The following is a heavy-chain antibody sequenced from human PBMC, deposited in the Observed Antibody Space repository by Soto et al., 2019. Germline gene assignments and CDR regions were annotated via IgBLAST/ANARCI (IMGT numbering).Heavy chain of an antibody. CDR2: IIPIFGTA. Sequence: GASVKVSCKASGGTFSSYAISWVRQAPGQGLEWMGGIIPIFGTANYAQKFQGRVTITADESTSTAYMELSSLRSEDTAVYYCARDYGDGGYYYYGMDVWGQGTTVTVSS. CDR3: ARDYGDGGYYYYGMDV. V-gene: IGHV1-69*13. D-gene: IGHD4-17*01. CDR1: GGTFSSYA. J-gene: IGHJ6*02.